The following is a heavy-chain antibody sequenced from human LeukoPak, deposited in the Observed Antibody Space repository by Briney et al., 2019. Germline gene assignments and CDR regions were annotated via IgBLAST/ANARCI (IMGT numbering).Heavy chain of an antibody. CDR3: AREGNRIAAPGFDY. CDR2: IFYSGST. J-gene: IGHJ4*02. D-gene: IGHD6-13*01. V-gene: IGHV4-30-4*01. Sequence: SETLSLTCTDSGGSISSGDYYWSWIRQPPGKGLEWIGYIFYSGSTSYNPSLKSRVTVSVDTSKNQFSLKLNSVTAADTAVYFCAREGNRIAAPGFDYWGQGTLVTVSS. CDR1: GGSISSGDYY.